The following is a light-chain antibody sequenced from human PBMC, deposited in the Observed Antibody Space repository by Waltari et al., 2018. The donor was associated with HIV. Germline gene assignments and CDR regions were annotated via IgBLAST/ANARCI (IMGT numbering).Light chain of an antibody. V-gene: IGLV1-51*01. J-gene: IGLJ3*02. Sequence: QSVLTQPPSVSAAPGQKVTISCSGISSNIGNNYVSWYQNLPGTAPKLLIYANNKLPSGIPYLFSGSKSGTSATLCITGLQTGDEADYYCGTWDSSLSVNWVFGGGTKLTVL. CDR3: GTWDSSLSVNWV. CDR2: ANN. CDR1: SSNIGNNY.